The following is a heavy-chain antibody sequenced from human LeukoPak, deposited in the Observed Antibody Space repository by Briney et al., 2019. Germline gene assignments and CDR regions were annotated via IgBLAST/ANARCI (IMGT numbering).Heavy chain of an antibody. J-gene: IGHJ6*02. Sequence: GGSLRLSCAASGFTFSDYNMNWVRQAPGKVLEWVSYITNGGSTIHHADSVKGRFTISRDNAKKTLYLQMNSLRAEDTAVYYCARSIGLTGGGVDVWGQGTTVTVSS. CDR1: GFTFSDYN. D-gene: IGHD3-9*01. CDR2: ITNGGSTI. CDR3: ARSIGLTGGGVDV. V-gene: IGHV3-11*01.